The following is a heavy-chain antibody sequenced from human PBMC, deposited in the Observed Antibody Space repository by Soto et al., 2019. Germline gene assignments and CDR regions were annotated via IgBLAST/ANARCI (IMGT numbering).Heavy chain of an antibody. V-gene: IGHV2-5*02. CDR1: GFSLSTSGVG. CDR2: IYWDDDK. J-gene: IGHJ4*02. Sequence: QITLKESGPTLVKPTQTLTLTCTFSGFSLSTSGVGVGWIRQPPGKALEWLALIYWDDDKRYSPSLKSRLTITKDTSKNQVVLTMTNIDPVDTATYYCAHRRALKVRRENYFDYWGQGTLVTVSS. CDR3: AHRRALKVRRENYFDY.